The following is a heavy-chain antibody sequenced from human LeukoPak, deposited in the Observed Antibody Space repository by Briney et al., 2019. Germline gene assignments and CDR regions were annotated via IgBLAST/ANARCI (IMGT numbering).Heavy chain of an antibody. D-gene: IGHD1-26*01. CDR3: ARRAIVGATGFDY. CDR2: TYYRSKWYN. CDR1: GDSFSSNSAA. Sequence: SQTLSLTCAISGDSFSSNSAAWTWLRQSPSRGLEWLGRTYYRSKWYNDYAVSVKSRITINPDTSKNQFSLQLNSVTPEDTAVYYCARRAIVGATGFDYWGQGSLVTVSS. J-gene: IGHJ4*02. V-gene: IGHV6-1*01.